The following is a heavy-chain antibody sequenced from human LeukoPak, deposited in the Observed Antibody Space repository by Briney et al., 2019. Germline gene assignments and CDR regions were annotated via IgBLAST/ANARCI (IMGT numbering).Heavy chain of an antibody. Sequence: SETLSLTCAVYGGSFSGYYWSWIRRPPGKGLEWIGSIYYSGSTYYNPSLKSRVTISVDTSKNQFSLKLSSVTAADTAVYYCAGCSYYYGSGTCWFDPWGQGTLVTVSS. CDR2: IYYSGST. CDR3: AGCSYYYGSGTCWFDP. D-gene: IGHD3-10*01. J-gene: IGHJ5*02. CDR1: GGSFSGYY. V-gene: IGHV4-34*01.